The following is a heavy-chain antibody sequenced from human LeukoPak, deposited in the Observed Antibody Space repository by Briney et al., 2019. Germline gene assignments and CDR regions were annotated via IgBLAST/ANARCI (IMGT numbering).Heavy chain of an antibody. D-gene: IGHD6-19*01. CDR3: AREGDRQWLVRFAEYFQH. CDR2: ISYDGSNK. Sequence: PGGSLRLSCAASGFTFSSYAMHWVRQAPGKGLGWVAVISYDGSNKYYADSVKGRFTISRDNSKNTLYLQMNSLRAEDTAVYYCAREGDRQWLVRFAEYFQHWGQGTLVTVSS. V-gene: IGHV3-30-3*01. J-gene: IGHJ1*01. CDR1: GFTFSSYA.